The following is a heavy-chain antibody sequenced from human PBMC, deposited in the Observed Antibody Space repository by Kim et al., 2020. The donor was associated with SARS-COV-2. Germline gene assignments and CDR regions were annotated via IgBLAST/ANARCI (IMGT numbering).Heavy chain of an antibody. CDR2: IYYSGST. V-gene: IGHV4-39*01. CDR3: ARHPIRITMFGVALYYCDY. D-gene: IGHD3-3*01. J-gene: IGHJ4*02. Sequence: SETLSLTCTVSGGSISSSSYYWGWIRQPPGKGLEWIGSIYYSGSTYYNPSLKSRVTISVDTSKNQFSLKLSSVTAADTAVYYCARHPIRITMFGVALYYCDYWGQGTLVTVSS. CDR1: GGSISSSSYY.